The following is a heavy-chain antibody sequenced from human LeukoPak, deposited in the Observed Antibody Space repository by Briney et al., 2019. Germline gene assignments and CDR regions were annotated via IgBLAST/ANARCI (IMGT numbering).Heavy chain of an antibody. J-gene: IGHJ4*02. D-gene: IGHD2-2*02. V-gene: IGHV4-59*08. CDR3: AGVSCCYTSGFDY. Sequence: SETLSLACAVYGGSFSGYYWSWIRQPPGKGLEWIGYIYYSGSTNYNPSHKSRVTISVDTSKNQFSLKLSSVTAADTAVYYCAGVSCCYTSGFDYWGQGTLVTVSS. CDR1: GGSFSGYY. CDR2: IYYSGST.